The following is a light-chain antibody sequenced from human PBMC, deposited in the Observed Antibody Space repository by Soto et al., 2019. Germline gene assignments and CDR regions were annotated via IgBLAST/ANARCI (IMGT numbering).Light chain of an antibody. CDR1: QSVSSN. CDR3: QQYGSSPGT. V-gene: IGKV3-15*01. Sequence: MTQSPSTLSASVGDRVTITCRASQSVSSNLAWYQQKPGQAPRLLINGASTRATGIPARFSGSGSGTDFTLTISRLEPEDFAVYYCQQYGSSPGTFGQGTKVDIK. J-gene: IGKJ1*01. CDR2: GAS.